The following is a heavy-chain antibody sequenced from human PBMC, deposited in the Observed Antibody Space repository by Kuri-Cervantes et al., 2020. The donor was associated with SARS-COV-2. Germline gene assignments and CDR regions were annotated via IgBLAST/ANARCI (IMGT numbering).Heavy chain of an antibody. V-gene: IGHV3-23*01. J-gene: IGHJ3*02. CDR3: AKEIGGYCSSTSCSDAFDI. CDR2: ISGSGGST. D-gene: IGHD2-2*01. CDR1: GFTFSSYA. Sequence: GESLKISCAASGFTFSSYAMSWVRQAPGKGLEWVSAISGSGGSTYYADSVKGRFTISRDNSKNTLYLQMNSLRAEDTAVYYCAKEIGGYCSSTSCSDAFDIWGQGTMVTVSS.